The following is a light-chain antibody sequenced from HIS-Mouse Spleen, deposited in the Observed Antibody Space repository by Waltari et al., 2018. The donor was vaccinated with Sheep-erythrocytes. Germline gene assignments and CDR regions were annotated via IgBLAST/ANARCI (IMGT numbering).Light chain of an antibody. CDR3: MIWHSSAWV. J-gene: IGLJ3*02. Sequence: QAVLTQPSSLSASPGASASLTCTLRSGINVATYRIYWSQHKPGSPPQYLLRYKSDSAKQQGSGVPSRFSGSKDASANAGILLISGLQSEDEADYYCMIWHSSAWVFGGGTKLTVL. CDR2: YKSDSAK. CDR1: SGINVATYR. V-gene: IGLV5-45*03.